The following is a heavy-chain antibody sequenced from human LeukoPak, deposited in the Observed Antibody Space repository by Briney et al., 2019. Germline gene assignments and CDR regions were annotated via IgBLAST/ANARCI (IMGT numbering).Heavy chain of an antibody. J-gene: IGHJ4*02. Sequence: PSLTLSLTCAVSGGSISSNIYSWSWIRQPPGKGLEWIGYIYHSGSTSYYPSLKSRVTLSVGRSKNQFSLKLSSVTAADTAVYFCASGSGSYFDYWGQGTLVTVSS. CDR3: ASGSGSYFDY. V-gene: IGHV4-30-2*01. CDR2: IYHSGST. CDR1: GGSISSNIYS. D-gene: IGHD3-10*01.